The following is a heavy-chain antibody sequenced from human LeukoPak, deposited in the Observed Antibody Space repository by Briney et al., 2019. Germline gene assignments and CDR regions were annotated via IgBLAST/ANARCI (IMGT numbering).Heavy chain of an antibody. J-gene: IGHJ6*02. CDR2: INAGNGNT. Sequence: ASVKVSCKASGYTFTIYAMHWERQAPGQRLEWMGWINAGNGNTKYSQKFQGRVTITRDTSASTAYMELSSLRSEDTAVYYCASLSDDYYYYGMDVWGQGTTVTVSS. CDR3: ASLSDDYYYYGMDV. V-gene: IGHV1-3*01. CDR1: GYTFTIYA.